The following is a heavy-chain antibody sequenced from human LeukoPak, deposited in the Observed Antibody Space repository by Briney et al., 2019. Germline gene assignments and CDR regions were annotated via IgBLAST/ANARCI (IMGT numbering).Heavy chain of an antibody. V-gene: IGHV4-4*07. D-gene: IGHD2-15*01. Sequence: SETLSLTCTVSDDSINRNYWNWIRQPAGKGLEWIGRIYTSGSTNYNPSLKSRVTMSVDTSKNQFSLKLSSVTAADTAVYYCARDMSNGYCSGGSCTGDAFDIWGQGTMVTVSS. CDR3: ARDMSNGYCSGGSCTGDAFDI. CDR1: DDSINRNY. J-gene: IGHJ3*02. CDR2: IYTSGST.